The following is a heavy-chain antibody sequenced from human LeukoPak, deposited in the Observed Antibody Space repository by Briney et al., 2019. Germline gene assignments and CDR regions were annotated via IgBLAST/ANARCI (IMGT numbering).Heavy chain of an antibody. CDR3: ARQGGGPFDI. J-gene: IGHJ3*02. D-gene: IGHD2-15*01. Sequence: SETLSLTCSVSGGSISGFYWSWIRQPPGKGLEWIGYIYYSGSTNYNPSLKSRVTISVDTSKNQFSLKLSSVTAADTAVYYCARQGGGPFDIWGQGTMVTVSS. V-gene: IGHV4-59*08. CDR1: GGSISGFY. CDR2: IYYSGST.